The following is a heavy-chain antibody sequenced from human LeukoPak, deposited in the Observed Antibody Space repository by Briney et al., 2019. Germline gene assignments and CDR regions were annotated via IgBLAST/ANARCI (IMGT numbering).Heavy chain of an antibody. V-gene: IGHV3-23*01. J-gene: IGHJ4*02. D-gene: IGHD1-26*01. CDR1: GFTFSTYD. CDR2: ISGSGGST. Sequence: GGSLRLSCAVSGFTFSTYDMSWVRQAPGKGLEWVSAISGSGGSTYYADPVKGRFTISRDNSKNTLYLQLKSLRAEDTAVYYCAKDSSSGTYSDYWGQGTLVTVSS. CDR3: AKDSSSGTYSDY.